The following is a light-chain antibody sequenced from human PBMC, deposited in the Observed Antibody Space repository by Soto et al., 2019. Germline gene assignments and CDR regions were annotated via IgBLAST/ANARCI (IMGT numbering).Light chain of an antibody. CDR3: QQSFNTPYT. Sequence: DIQMTQSPSSLSPSVGDRVTITFRASRTIRRYLNWYQQKPGEAPKLLIYEASTLQSGVPSRFSGSGSGTDFTLTISSLQPEDFATYYCQQSFNTPYTVGQGTKLEMK. V-gene: IGKV1-39*01. CDR2: EAS. CDR1: RTIRRY. J-gene: IGKJ2*01.